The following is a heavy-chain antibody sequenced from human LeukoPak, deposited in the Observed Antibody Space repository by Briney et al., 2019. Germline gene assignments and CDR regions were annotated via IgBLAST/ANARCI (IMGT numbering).Heavy chain of an antibody. D-gene: IGHD6-19*01. CDR1: GFTFSSYA. Sequence: HPGGSLRLSCAASGFTFSSYAMSWVRQAPGKGLEWVAVIWYDGTTKLYADSVKGRFTISRDNSKKTLFLQMDTLGAEDTAVYYCARDLSGGSGWYGLDVWGQGTTVIVSS. J-gene: IGHJ6*02. V-gene: IGHV3-33*08. CDR2: IWYDGTTK. CDR3: ARDLSGGSGWYGLDV.